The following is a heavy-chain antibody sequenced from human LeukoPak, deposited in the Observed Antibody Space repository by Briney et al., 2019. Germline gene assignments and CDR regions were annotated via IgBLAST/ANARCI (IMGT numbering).Heavy chain of an antibody. CDR3: ARHESVSVFFFDY. CDR1: GYTFTSYD. Sequence: ASVKVSCKASGYTFTSYDISWVRQAPGQGLEWMGWISAYNGYTTYAQMLQGRVTMTTDTSTSTAYMELRSLRSDDTAVYFCARHESVSVFFFDYWGEGTLVTVSS. J-gene: IGHJ4*02. V-gene: IGHV1-18*01. D-gene: IGHD5/OR15-5a*01. CDR2: ISAYNGYT.